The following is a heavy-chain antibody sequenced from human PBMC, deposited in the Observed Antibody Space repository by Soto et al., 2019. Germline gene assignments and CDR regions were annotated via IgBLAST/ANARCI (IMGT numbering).Heavy chain of an antibody. V-gene: IGHV4-39*01. CDR3: GKILVGATGHTDADS. J-gene: IGHJ4*02. Sequence: SETLSLTCIVSGGSVYSNGHYWGWIRQPPGKGLEWIGSIDNNGVTNYNSSLKSRVTISRDTSKNQFSLRLTSVTAADTAVYYCGKILVGATGHTDADSWGPGTLVTVSS. CDR1: GGSVYSNGHY. D-gene: IGHD2-15*01. CDR2: IDNNGVT.